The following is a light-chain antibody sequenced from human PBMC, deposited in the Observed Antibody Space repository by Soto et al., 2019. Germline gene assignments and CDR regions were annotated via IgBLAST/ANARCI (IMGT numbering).Light chain of an antibody. CDR3: SSYTSSNTPML. V-gene: IGLV2-14*01. CDR2: DVS. Sequence: QSALTQPASVSGSPGQSITISCTGTSSDIGGYNYVAWYQQHPGKAPKLMIFDVSNRPSGVSNRFSGSKFGNTASLTISGLQAEDEADYYCSSYTSSNTPMLFGGGTKLTVL. CDR1: SSDIGGYNY. J-gene: IGLJ2*01.